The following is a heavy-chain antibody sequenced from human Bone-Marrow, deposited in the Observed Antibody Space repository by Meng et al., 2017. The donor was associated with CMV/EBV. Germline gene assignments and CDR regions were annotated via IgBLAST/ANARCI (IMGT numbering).Heavy chain of an antibody. V-gene: IGHV4-61*01. Sequence: GSLRLSCTVSGGSVSSGSYYWSWIRQPPGKGLEWIGYIYYSGSTNYNPSLKSRVTISVDTSKNQFSLKLSSVTAADTAVYYCARESITIVGVVSLGMDVWGQGTTVTVSS. CDR2: IYYSGST. D-gene: IGHD3-3*01. J-gene: IGHJ6*02. CDR1: GGSVSSGSYY. CDR3: ARESITIVGVVSLGMDV.